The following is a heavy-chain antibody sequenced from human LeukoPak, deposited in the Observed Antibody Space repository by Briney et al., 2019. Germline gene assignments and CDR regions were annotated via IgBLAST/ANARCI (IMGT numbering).Heavy chain of an antibody. V-gene: IGHV1-46*01. D-gene: IGHD6-13*01. Sequence: ASVKVSCKAPGYSFTSHYMHWVRQAPGQGLEWLGLINPSGSSTLYAQKFQGRVTMTRDMSTTTDYMELSSLRSEDTAVYYCATTYSSSWYNWGQGTLVTVSS. CDR3: ATTYSSSWYN. CDR1: GYSFTSHY. CDR2: INPSGSST. J-gene: IGHJ4*02.